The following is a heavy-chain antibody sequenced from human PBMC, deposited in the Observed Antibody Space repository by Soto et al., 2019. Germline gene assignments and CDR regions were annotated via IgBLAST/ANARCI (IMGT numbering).Heavy chain of an antibody. D-gene: IGHD3-9*01. CDR2: IYWDDDK. J-gene: IGHJ5*02. CDR1: GLSHSTSGVG. CDR3: AHNYDILTGSNWFDP. V-gene: IGHV2-5*02. Sequence: QITLKESGPTLVKPTQTLSLTCTFSGLSHSTSGVGVGWIRQPPGKALEWLALIYWDDDKRYSPSLKSRLTITKDTSKNQVVLTMTNMDPVDTATYYCAHNYDILTGSNWFDPWGQGTLVTVSS.